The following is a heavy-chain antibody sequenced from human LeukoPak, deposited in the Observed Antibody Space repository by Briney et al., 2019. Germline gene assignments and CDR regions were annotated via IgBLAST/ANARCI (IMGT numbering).Heavy chain of an antibody. D-gene: IGHD2-15*01. CDR1: GFTFSSYG. V-gene: IGHV3-33*06. CDR2: IWYDGSNK. J-gene: IGHJ4*02. Sequence: GGSLRLSCAASGFTFSSYGMHWVRQAPGKGLEWVAVIWYDGSNKCYADSVKGRSTISRDNSKNTLYLQMNSLRAEDTAVYYCAKDEVGGGNLDYWGQGTLVTVSS. CDR3: AKDEVGGGNLDY.